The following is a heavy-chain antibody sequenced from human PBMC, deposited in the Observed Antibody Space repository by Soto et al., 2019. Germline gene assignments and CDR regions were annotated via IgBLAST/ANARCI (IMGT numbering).Heavy chain of an antibody. J-gene: IGHJ4*02. Sequence: GGSLRLSCAASGFTFISYDMHWVRQATGKGLEWVSVIATAGDTYYPGSVKGRFIISRDNSKNTLYLQMNSLRAEDTAVYYCARDGTFVLRFLEWSLSYWGQGTLVTVSS. V-gene: IGHV3-13*01. D-gene: IGHD3-3*01. CDR2: IATAGDT. CDR3: ARDGTFVLRFLEWSLSY. CDR1: GFTFISYD.